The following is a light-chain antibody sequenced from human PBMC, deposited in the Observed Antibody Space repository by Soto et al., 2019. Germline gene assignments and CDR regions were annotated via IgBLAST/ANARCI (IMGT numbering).Light chain of an antibody. V-gene: IGKV3-15*01. CDR2: YAS. CDR1: QNIRRN. Sequence: DIVMTQSPATLSVSPGERATLSCRASQNIRRNLAWYQQKPGQAPRLLIFYASTRATGIPARFSGSGSGTEFTLTISSLQSEDFAVYFCQQYNNWPPEDTFGQGTKLEIK. CDR3: QQYNNWPPEDT. J-gene: IGKJ2*01.